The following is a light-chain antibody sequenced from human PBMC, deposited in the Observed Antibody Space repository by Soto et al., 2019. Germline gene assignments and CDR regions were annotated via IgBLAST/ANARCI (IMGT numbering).Light chain of an antibody. V-gene: IGLV2-14*01. CDR1: MRDVGAYNL. Sequence: QSALTQPASVSGSPGQSITISCAGTMRDVGAYNLVSWYQQHPGRAPQLIIYEVRNRPSGISFRFSGSKSGNTASLTVSGLQAEDEADYYCSSYAGSNNLVFGGGTKVTVL. CDR3: SSYAGSNNLV. J-gene: IGLJ2*01. CDR2: EVR.